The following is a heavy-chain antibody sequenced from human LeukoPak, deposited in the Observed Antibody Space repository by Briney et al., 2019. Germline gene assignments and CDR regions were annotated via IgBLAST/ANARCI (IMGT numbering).Heavy chain of an antibody. V-gene: IGHV3-21*01. CDR2: ISSSSSYI. CDR3: ARVKVELIYYYYYMDV. CDR1: GFTFSSYW. J-gene: IGHJ6*03. D-gene: IGHD1-26*01. Sequence: GGSLRLSCAASGFTFSSYWMSWVRQAPGKGLEWVSSISSSSSYIYYADSVKGRFTISRDNAKNSLYLQMNSLRAEDTAVYYCARVKVELIYYYYYMDVWGKGTTVTVSS.